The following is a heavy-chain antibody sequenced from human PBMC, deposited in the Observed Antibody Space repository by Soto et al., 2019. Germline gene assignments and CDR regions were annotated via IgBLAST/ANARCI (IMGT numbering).Heavy chain of an antibody. J-gene: IGHJ4*02. CDR1: GFTFSDYY. CDR3: AIRASYYDSSGYFDY. D-gene: IGHD3-22*01. V-gene: IGHV3-11*06. CDR2: ISVSSTYA. Sequence: GGSLRLSCAASGFTFSDYYMSWIRQAPGKGLECVAYISVSSTYANYGDSVEGRFTISRDNAENTLYLQMNSLRAEDTAVYYCAIRASYYDSSGYFDYWGQGTLVTVSS.